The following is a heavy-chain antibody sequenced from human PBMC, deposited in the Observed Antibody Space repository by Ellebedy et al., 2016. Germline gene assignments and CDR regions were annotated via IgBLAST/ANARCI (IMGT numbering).Heavy chain of an antibody. V-gene: IGHV3-30*18. D-gene: IGHD3-3*01. J-gene: IGHJ4*02. CDR3: AKDGVGITIFGVAAYFDY. CDR2: VSSDGSNK. Sequence: GGSLRLSYAASGFTFSSYGMHWVRQAPGKGLEWVALVSSDGSNKYYADSVKGRFTISRDNSKSTLYLQMNSLRAEDTAVYYCAKDGVGITIFGVAAYFDYWGQGTLVTVSS. CDR1: GFTFSSYG.